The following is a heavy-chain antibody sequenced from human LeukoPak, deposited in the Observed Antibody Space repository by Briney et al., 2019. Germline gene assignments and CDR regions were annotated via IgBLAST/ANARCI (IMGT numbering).Heavy chain of an antibody. CDR1: GGSFSGYY. Sequence: SETLSLTCAVYGGSFSGYYWSWIRQPPGKGLEWIGEINHSGSTNYNPSLKSRVTISVDTSKNQFSLKLSSVTAADTAVYYCARDGRIQPGRYWGTILRPHYFDYWGQGTLVTVSS. V-gene: IGHV4-34*01. J-gene: IGHJ4*02. CDR2: INHSGST. D-gene: IGHD2-21*01. CDR3: ARDGRIQPGRYWGTILRPHYFDY.